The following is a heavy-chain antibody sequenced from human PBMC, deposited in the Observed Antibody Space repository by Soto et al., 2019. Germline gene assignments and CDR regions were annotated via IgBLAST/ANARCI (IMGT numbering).Heavy chain of an antibody. V-gene: IGHV1-69*12. J-gene: IGHJ5*01. CDR2: VIPISATR. CDR3: ATQRRYGSGSYYWFDS. Sequence: QVQLVQSGAEVKKTGSSVKVSCKASGGAFNSHAFSWVRQAPGQGLEWMGGVIPISATRTYAQRFQGRVTIIADEFTTTVYMELSSLTCEDTAVYYCATQRRYGSGSYYWFDSWGQGTLVTVSS. D-gene: IGHD3-10*01. CDR1: GGAFNSHA.